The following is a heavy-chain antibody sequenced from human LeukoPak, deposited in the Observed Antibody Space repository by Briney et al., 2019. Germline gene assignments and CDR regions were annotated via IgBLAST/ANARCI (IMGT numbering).Heavy chain of an antibody. CDR2: INIGGTNT. CDR1: GFTFNDYY. CDR3: ATDGAGLDT. J-gene: IGHJ5*02. Sequence: GGSLRLSRAASGFTFNDYYMSWIRQAPGKGLEWLSYINIGGTNTHYADSVKGRFTISRDNAKKSLYLEMNNLRAEDTAVYYCATDGAGLDTWGQGVLVTVSS. V-gene: IGHV3-11*01.